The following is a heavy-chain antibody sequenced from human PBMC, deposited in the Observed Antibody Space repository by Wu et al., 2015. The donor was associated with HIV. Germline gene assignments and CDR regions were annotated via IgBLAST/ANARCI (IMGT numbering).Heavy chain of an antibody. Sequence: QVQLVQSGAEVKKPGASVKVSCKASGYTFTSYGISWVRQAPGQGLEWMGWISAYNGNTNYAQKLQGRVTMTTDTSTSTAYMELSSLRSEDTAVYYCARGGYYDSSGYYFYYYHMDVWGKGTTVIVSS. V-gene: IGHV1-18*01. CDR3: ARGGYYDSSGYYFYYYHMDV. CDR1: GYTFTSYG. D-gene: IGHD3-22*01. J-gene: IGHJ6*03. CDR2: ISAYNGNT.